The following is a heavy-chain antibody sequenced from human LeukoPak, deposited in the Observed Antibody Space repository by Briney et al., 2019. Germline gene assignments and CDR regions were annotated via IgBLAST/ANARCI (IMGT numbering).Heavy chain of an antibody. CDR2: ISGSGGST. CDR1: GFTFSGYA. J-gene: IGHJ5*02. Sequence: GGSLRLSCAASGFTFSGYAMSWVRQGPGQGLEWVSAISGSGGSTYYADSVKGRFTISRDNAKNSLYLQMNSLRAEDTAVYYCARIPSSGWYGGWFDPWGQGTLVTVSS. V-gene: IGHV3-23*01. CDR3: ARIPSSGWYGGWFDP. D-gene: IGHD6-19*01.